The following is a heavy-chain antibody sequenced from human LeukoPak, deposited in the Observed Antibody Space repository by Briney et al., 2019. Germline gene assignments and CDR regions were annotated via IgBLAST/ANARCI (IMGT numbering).Heavy chain of an antibody. CDR2: IKRKSGGETA. Sequence: PGGSLRLSCVASGFTFSNAWMSWVRQAPGEGLEWVGGIKRKSGGETAEYVAPVKGRLTTSRDDSKNTPYPQMNSLKTEDTGVYYCATASSGLFYCGQGTLVTVSS. CDR1: GFTFSNAW. V-gene: IGHV3-15*01. D-gene: IGHD3-16*01. CDR3: ATASSGLFY. J-gene: IGHJ4*02.